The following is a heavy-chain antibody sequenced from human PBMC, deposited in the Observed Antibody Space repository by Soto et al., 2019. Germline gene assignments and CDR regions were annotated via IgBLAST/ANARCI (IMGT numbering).Heavy chain of an antibody. V-gene: IGHV3-23*01. D-gene: IGHD4-17*01. J-gene: IGHJ4*02. Sequence: GGSLRLSCAASGFTFTSFAVSWVRQAPGKGLEWVSAISGSGGATYYADSVKGRFTVSRDNSRNTVYLQVDSLRVEDTATYFCAHAGDYDLLTFDHWGPGTLVTVSS. CDR3: AHAGDYDLLTFDH. CDR1: GFTFTSFA. CDR2: ISGSGGAT.